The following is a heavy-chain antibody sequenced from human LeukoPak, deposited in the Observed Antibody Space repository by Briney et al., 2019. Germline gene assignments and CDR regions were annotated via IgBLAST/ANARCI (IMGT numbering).Heavy chain of an antibody. J-gene: IGHJ6*03. CDR2: IYTSGST. V-gene: IGHV4-4*07. Sequence: SETLSLTCTVSGGSISSYYWSWIRQPAGKGLEWIGRIYTSGSTNYNPSLKSRVTMSVDTSKNQFSLKLSSVTAADTAVYYCARTLGDSYGPVQFGGNSHYYYYMDVWGKGTTVTVSS. CDR1: GGSISSYY. D-gene: IGHD5-18*01. CDR3: ARTLGDSYGPVQFGGNSHYYYYMDV.